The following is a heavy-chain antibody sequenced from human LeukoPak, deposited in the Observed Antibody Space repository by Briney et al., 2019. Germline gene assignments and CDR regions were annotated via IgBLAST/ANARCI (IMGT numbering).Heavy chain of an antibody. CDR2: IYYSGST. J-gene: IGHJ4*02. D-gene: IGHD1-26*01. CDR3: ARVASGSRPDFDY. Sequence: SETLSLTCTVSGGSISSYYWSWIRQPPGKGLEWIGYIYYSGSTNYNPSLKSRVTISVDTSKNQFSLKLSSVTVADTAVYYCARVASGSRPDFDYWGQGTLVTVSS. V-gene: IGHV4-59*01. CDR1: GGSISSYY.